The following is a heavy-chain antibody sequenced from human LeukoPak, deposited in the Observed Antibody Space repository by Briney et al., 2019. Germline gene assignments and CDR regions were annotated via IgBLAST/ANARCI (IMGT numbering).Heavy chain of an antibody. J-gene: IGHJ5*02. D-gene: IGHD2-15*01. V-gene: IGHV1-18*01. Sequence: ASVKVSCKASGYTFTSYGISWVRQAPGQGLEWMGWISAYNGNTNYAQKLQGRVTMTTDTSTSTAYMELSSLRSEDTAVYYCARCSGGSCYSGWFDPWGQGTLVTVSS. CDR1: GYTFTSYG. CDR3: ARCSGGSCYSGWFDP. CDR2: ISAYNGNT.